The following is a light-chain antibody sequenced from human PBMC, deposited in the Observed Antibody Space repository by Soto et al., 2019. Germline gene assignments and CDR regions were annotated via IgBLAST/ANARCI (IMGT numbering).Light chain of an antibody. Sequence: DIRMTQSPSSVSASVGDRVTITCRASQGISRWLARYQQKPEKAPKLVIYDASSLQSGVPSRFSGSGSGTDFTLTISSLQPEDFATYYCQQANSFPLTFGGGTKVEI. CDR1: QGISRW. CDR2: DAS. CDR3: QQANSFPLT. V-gene: IGKV1-12*01. J-gene: IGKJ4*01.